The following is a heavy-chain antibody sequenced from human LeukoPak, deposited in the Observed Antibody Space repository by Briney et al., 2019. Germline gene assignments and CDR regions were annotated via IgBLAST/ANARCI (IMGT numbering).Heavy chain of an antibody. CDR1: GGSISSNSYY. CDR3: ARHKDYYYSYMDV. J-gene: IGHJ6*03. V-gene: IGHV4-39*01. Sequence: SETLSLTCTVSGGSISSNSYYWGWIRQPPGKGLEWIGTIYYSGSTYYNPSLTSRVTISVDTSKNQFSLKLSSVTAADTAVYYCARHKDYYYSYMDVWGKGTTVTISS. CDR2: IYYSGST.